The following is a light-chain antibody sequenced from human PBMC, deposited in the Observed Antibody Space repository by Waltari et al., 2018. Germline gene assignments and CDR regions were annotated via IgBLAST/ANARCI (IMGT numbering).Light chain of an antibody. Sequence: QSVLTQPPSASGTPGQRVTISCSGSSSNIGSNTVNWYQQLPGTAPKLLIYSNNQLPSGVPDRFSGSKSGTSASLAISGLQSEDEADYYCAAWDDSLNGPYVFGGGTKLTVL. J-gene: IGLJ2*01. CDR3: AAWDDSLNGPYV. CDR2: SNN. V-gene: IGLV1-44*01. CDR1: SSNIGSNT.